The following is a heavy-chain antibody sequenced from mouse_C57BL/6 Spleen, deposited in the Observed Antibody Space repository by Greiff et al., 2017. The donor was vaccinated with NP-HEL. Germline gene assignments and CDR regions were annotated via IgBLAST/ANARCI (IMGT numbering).Heavy chain of an antibody. CDR2: ISDGGSYT. CDR1: GFTFSSYA. J-gene: IGHJ2*01. Sequence: EVQLQESGGGLVKPGGSLKLSCAASGFTFSSYAMSWVRQTPEKRLEWVATISDGGSYTYYPDNVKGRFTISRDNAKNNLYLQMSHLKSEDTAMYYCASLGRDYWGQGTTLTVSS. D-gene: IGHD4-1*01. CDR3: ASLGRDY. V-gene: IGHV5-4*01.